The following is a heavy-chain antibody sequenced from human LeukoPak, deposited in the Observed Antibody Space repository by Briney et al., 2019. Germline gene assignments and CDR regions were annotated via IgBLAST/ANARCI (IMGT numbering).Heavy chain of an antibody. V-gene: IGHV4-59*08. J-gene: IGHJ1*01. Sequence: PSETLSLTCTVSGDSISTYYWSWIRQPPGKRLEWIGYIYFSGTTNYNPSLKSRVTISVDTSKNQFSLRLSSVTAADTAVYYCARPGGLVEYFQHWGQGTLVTVSS. D-gene: IGHD3/OR15-3a*01. CDR1: GDSISTYY. CDR3: ARPGGLVEYFQH. CDR2: IYFSGTT.